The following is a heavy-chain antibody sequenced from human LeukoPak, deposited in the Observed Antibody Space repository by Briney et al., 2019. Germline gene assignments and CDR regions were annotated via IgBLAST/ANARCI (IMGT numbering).Heavy chain of an antibody. CDR1: GGTFSSYA. Sequence: EASVKVSCKASGGTFSSYAISWVRQAPGQGLEWMGGIIPIFGTANYAQKFQGRVTITTDESTSTAYMELSSLRSEDTAVYYCARAKYSSRMPDYWGQGTLVTVSS. CDR3: ARAKYSSRMPDY. J-gene: IGHJ4*02. V-gene: IGHV1-69*05. CDR2: IIPIFGTA. D-gene: IGHD6-13*01.